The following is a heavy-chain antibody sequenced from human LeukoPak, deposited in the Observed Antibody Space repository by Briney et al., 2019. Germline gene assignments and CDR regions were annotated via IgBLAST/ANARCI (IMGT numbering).Heavy chain of an antibody. V-gene: IGHV1-69*13. J-gene: IGHJ4*02. Sequence: SVKVSCKASGGTFSSYAISWVRQAPGQGLEWMGGIIPIFGTANYAQKFQGRVTITADESTSTAYMELSSLRSEDTAVYYCARDGHTRYSSGWYNYWGQGTLVTVSS. CDR1: GGTFSSYA. CDR2: IIPIFGTA. CDR3: ARDGHTRYSSGWYNY. D-gene: IGHD6-13*01.